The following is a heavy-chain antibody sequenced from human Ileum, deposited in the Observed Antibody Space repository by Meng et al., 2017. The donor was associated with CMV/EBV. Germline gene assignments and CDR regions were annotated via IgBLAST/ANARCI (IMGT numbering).Heavy chain of an antibody. V-gene: IGHV4-4*07. CDR1: GCCISDYN. CDR2: IHIYDNT. J-gene: IGHJ5*02. CDR3: ARNRAGGDYGDQT. D-gene: IGHD4/OR15-4a*01. Sequence: QLQEVGSGLVKPSDSLSLTCTVSGCCISDYNWSWIRQSAGNGLRWIGLIHIYDNTYYRTSLQSRVTMSIDTSKNQFILDLNSVTAANTAVYYWARNRAGGDYGDQTWGQGTLVTVSS.